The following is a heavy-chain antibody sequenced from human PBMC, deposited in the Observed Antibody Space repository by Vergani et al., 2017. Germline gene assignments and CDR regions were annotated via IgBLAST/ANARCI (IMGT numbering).Heavy chain of an antibody. Sequence: QVQLVESGGGVVQPGRPLRLSCAASGFTFNQYGMHWVRQAPGKGLEWVAVTWYDGNNKQYADSVKGRFTISRDNSKSTIYLQMNSLRDEDTGVYYCARDLRLLYNRFDPWGQGTLVTVSS. CDR1: GFTFNQYG. J-gene: IGHJ5*02. D-gene: IGHD5-12*01. CDR3: ARDLRLLYNRFDP. CDR2: TWYDGNNK. V-gene: IGHV3-33*01.